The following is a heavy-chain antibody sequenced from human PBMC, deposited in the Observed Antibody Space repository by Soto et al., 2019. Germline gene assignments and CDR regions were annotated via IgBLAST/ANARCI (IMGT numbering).Heavy chain of an antibody. CDR1: GFTFSDYY. CDR3: ARDVDADFRTDFDY. J-gene: IGHJ4*02. V-gene: IGHV3-11*01. Sequence: GGSLRLSCAASGFTFSDYYIHWIRRAPWKGLEWISYISGNGEVIQYAASARGRVTISRDNAENSVYLEMESLRDEDTALYYCARDVDADFRTDFDYWGRGTLVTVSS. D-gene: IGHD4-17*01. CDR2: ISGNGEVI.